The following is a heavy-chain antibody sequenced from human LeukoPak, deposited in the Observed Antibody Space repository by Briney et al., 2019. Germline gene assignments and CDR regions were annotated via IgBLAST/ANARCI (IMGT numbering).Heavy chain of an antibody. CDR2: IYYSGST. D-gene: IGHD3-10*01. CDR3: ARARGVLDAFDI. V-gene: IGHV4-59*01. J-gene: IGHJ3*02. CDR1: GGSISSYY. Sequence: TLSLTCTVSGGSISSYYWSWIRQPPGKGLEWIGYIYYSGSTNYNPSLKSRVTISVDTSKNQFSLKLSSVTAADTAVYYCARARGVLDAFDIWGQGTMVTVSS.